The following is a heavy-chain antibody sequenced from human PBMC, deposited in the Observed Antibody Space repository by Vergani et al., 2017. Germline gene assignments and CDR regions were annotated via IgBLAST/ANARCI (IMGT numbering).Heavy chain of an antibody. Sequence: QVQLVQSGAEVKKPGSSVKVSCKASGGTFSSYAISWVRQAPGQRLEWMGGIIPIFGTANYAQKFQGRVTITADESTSTAYMELSSLRSEDTAVYYCARGRSGTAMVRTSYYYYYMDVWGKGTTVTVSS. CDR1: GGTFSSYA. V-gene: IGHV1-69*01. CDR2: IIPIFGTA. D-gene: IGHD5-18*01. J-gene: IGHJ6*03. CDR3: ARGRSGTAMVRTSYYYYYMDV.